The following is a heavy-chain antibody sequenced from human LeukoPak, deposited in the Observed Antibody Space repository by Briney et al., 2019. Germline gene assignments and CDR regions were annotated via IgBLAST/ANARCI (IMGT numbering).Heavy chain of an antibody. CDR1: GFTFSPHW. CDR3: VRAVVPGGWFDP. V-gene: IGHV3-74*01. CDR2: IISDGSDT. D-gene: IGHD2-21*01. Sequence: PGGSLRLSCAASGFTFSPHWMHWVRQAPGKGPVWLSRIISDGSDTTYADSVRGRFTISRDNAKNTLYLQMNSLRGDDTAVYYCVRAVVPGGWFDPWGQGTLVSVSS. J-gene: IGHJ5*02.